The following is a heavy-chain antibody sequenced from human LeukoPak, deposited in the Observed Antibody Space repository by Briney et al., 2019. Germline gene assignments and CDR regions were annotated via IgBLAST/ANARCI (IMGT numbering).Heavy chain of an antibody. CDR3: AKGSYYYDSSGYSPAPGD. J-gene: IGHJ4*02. CDR2: ISAHGDDT. D-gene: IGHD3-22*01. V-gene: IGHV3-23*01. Sequence: GGSLRLSCAASGFTFSNYDMSWVRQVPGKGLEWVSAISAHGDDTYYADSVKGRFTISRDNSKNTLHLQMNSLRAEDTAVYYCAKGSYYYDSSGYSPAPGDWGQGTLVTVSS. CDR1: GFTFSNYD.